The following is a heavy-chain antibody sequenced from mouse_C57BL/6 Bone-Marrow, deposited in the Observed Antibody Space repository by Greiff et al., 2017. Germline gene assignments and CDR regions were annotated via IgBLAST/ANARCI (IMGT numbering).Heavy chain of an antibody. CDR3: SRSWYYFPYWYFDV. Sequence: QVQLKQSGAELARPGASVKLSCKASGYTFTSYGISWVKQRTGQGLEWIGEIYPRSGNTYYNEKFKGKATLTADKSSSTAYMELRSLTSEDSAVYFCSRSWYYFPYWYFDVWCTVTTVTVSS. CDR1: GYTFTSYG. J-gene: IGHJ1*03. V-gene: IGHV1-81*01. D-gene: IGHD1-1*01. CDR2: IYPRSGNT.